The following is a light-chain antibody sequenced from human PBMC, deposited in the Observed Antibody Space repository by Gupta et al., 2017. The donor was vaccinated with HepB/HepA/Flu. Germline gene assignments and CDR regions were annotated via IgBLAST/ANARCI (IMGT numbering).Light chain of an antibody. CDR2: AAS. V-gene: IGKV1-39*01. CDR3: QQSYSTPRT. Sequence: DIKMPQSRSSFPASVGDRVTIICRASQSISSYLNWYQQKPGKAPKLLIYAASSLQSGVPSRISGSGSATDFTLTISSLQPEDFATYYYQQSYSTPRTFGEGTKVEIK. J-gene: IGKJ4*01. CDR1: QSISSY.